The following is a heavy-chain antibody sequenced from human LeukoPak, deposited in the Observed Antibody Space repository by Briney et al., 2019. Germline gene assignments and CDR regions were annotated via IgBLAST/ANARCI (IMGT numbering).Heavy chain of an antibody. Sequence: QTGGSLRLSCAASGFTFSSYGMHWVRQAPGKGLEWISHISTGRSVMNYADSVKGRFTISRDNGKNSVYLQMNSLRDEDTAVYYCAGGVYGYNAFDYWGQGTLVSVSS. CDR3: AGGVYGYNAFDY. D-gene: IGHD5/OR15-5a*01. CDR1: GFTFSSYG. V-gene: IGHV3-48*02. CDR2: ISTGRSVM. J-gene: IGHJ4*02.